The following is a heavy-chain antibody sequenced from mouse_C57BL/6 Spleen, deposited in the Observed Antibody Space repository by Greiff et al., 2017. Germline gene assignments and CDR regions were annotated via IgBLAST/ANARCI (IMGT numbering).Heavy chain of an antibody. D-gene: IGHD1-1*01. Sequence: VQLQQSGPELVKPGASVKIPCKASGYTFTDYNMDWVKQSHGKSLEWIGDINPNNGGTIYNQKFKGKATLTVDKSSSTAYMELRSLTSEDTAVYYCARDGSSYGYWYFDVWGTGTTVTVSS. J-gene: IGHJ1*03. V-gene: IGHV1-18*01. CDR1: GYTFTDYN. CDR2: INPNNGGT. CDR3: ARDGSSYGYWYFDV.